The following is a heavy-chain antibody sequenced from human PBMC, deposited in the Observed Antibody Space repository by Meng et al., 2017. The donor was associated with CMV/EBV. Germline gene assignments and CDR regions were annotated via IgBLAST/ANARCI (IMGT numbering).Heavy chain of an antibody. V-gene: IGHV1-46*01. Sequence: GYTFTSYYMHWVRQAPGQGLEWMGIINPSGGSTSYAQKFQGRVTMTRDTSTSTVYMELSSLRSEDTAVYYCARGPSIVVVHNWFDPWGQGTLVTVSS. CDR2: INPSGGST. D-gene: IGHD2-2*01. J-gene: IGHJ5*02. CDR3: ARGPSIVVVHNWFDP. CDR1: GYTFTSYY.